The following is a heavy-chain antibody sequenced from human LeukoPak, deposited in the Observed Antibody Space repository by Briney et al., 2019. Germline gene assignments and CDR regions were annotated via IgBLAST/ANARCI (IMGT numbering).Heavy chain of an antibody. V-gene: IGHV4-59*01. CDR3: ARGRFLDAFDI. Sequence: PSETLSLTCTVSGGSMTGNYWSWIRQPPGKGLEWIGYIYYSGSTKYKPSLKSRVTISVDTSKNQFSLKLSSVTAADTAVYYCARGRFLDAFDIWGQGTMVTVSS. CDR1: GGSMTGNY. J-gene: IGHJ3*02. CDR2: IYYSGST. D-gene: IGHD3-3*01.